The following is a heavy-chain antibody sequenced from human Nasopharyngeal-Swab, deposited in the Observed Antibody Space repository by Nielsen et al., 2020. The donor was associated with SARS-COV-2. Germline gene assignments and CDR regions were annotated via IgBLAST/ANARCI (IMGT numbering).Heavy chain of an antibody. Sequence: WIRQPPGKGLEWVAAIVGSGDISGSGGSTYYADSVKGRFTLSRDNSKNTLSLQMNSLRAEDTAVYYCAKDLRGPYFFWGQGTLVTVSS. J-gene: IGHJ4*02. CDR3: AKDLRGPYFF. D-gene: IGHD2/OR15-2a*01. V-gene: IGHV3-23*01. CDR2: IVGSGDISGSGGST.